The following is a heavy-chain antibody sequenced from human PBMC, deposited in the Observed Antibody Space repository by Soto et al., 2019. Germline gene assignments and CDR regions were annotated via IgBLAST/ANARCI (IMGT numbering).Heavy chain of an antibody. CDR3: ARKGAAASYAHYYMDV. CDR1: GGSISPYY. V-gene: IGHV4-59*01. Sequence: QVQLQESGPGLVKPSETLSLTCTVCGGSISPYYWSWIRQPPGKGLEWIGYVYYSGNTNYNPSLESRVTISVDTSRNRFSLNLTSATAADTAVYYCARKGAAASYAHYYMDVWGRGTAVTVSS. D-gene: IGHD6-13*01. CDR2: VYYSGNT. J-gene: IGHJ6*03.